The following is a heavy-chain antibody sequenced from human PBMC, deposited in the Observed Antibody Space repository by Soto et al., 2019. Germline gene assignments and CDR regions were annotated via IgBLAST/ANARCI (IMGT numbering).Heavy chain of an antibody. D-gene: IGHD2-21*02. CDR3: TRGSFVTHYHYYHVDV. J-gene: IGHJ6*03. CDR1: GGSFSGYY. Sequence: PSETLSLTCVVYGGSFSGYYWSWIRQPPGKGLEWIGEINHSGTTTYNPSLKSRVTISVDTSKYQFSLKLSSVTAADTAVYYCTRGSFVTHYHYYHVDVWGKGTPVTVSS. V-gene: IGHV4-34*01. CDR2: INHSGTT.